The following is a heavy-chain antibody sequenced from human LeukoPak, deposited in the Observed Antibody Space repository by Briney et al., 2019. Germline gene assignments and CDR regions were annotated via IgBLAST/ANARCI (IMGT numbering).Heavy chain of an antibody. Sequence: GGSLSLSCAASGFTFSSYWMHWVRQAPGKGLVWVSRINSDGSSTSYADSVKGRFTISRDNAKNTLFLQMNSLRAEDTAVYYCARYTFSSGFLYWGQGTLVTVSS. V-gene: IGHV3-74*01. CDR1: GFTFSSYW. J-gene: IGHJ4*02. CDR2: INSDGSST. CDR3: ARYTFSSGFLY. D-gene: IGHD6-19*01.